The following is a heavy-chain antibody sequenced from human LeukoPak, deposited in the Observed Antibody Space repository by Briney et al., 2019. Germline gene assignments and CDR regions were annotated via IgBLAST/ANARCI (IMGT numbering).Heavy chain of an antibody. CDR3: AKTAAGYSSGRYPGWPVDY. CDR1: GFTFSSYA. CDR2: IVGSGGST. J-gene: IGHJ4*02. D-gene: IGHD6-19*01. Sequence: GGSLRLSCAACGFTFSSYAMYWVRQAPGKGLEWVSGIVGSGGSTYYADSVKGRFTISRDNSKNTVYVQMNSLRAEDTAVYYCAKTAAGYSSGRYPGWPVDYWGQGTLVTVSP. V-gene: IGHV3-23*01.